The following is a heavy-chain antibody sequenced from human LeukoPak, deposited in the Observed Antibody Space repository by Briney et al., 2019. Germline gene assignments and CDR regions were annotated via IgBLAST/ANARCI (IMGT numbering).Heavy chain of an antibody. V-gene: IGHV4-4*02. CDR2: IYHSGST. CDR3: ARAHYYDSSGYTLDAFDI. J-gene: IGHJ3*02. Sequence: PSGTLSLTCAASGGSISSSNWWSWVRQPPGKGLEWIGEIYHSGSTNYNPSLKSRVTISVDKSKNQFSLKLSSVTAADTAVYYCARAHYYDSSGYTLDAFDIWGQGTMVTVSS. D-gene: IGHD3-22*01. CDR1: GGSISSSNW.